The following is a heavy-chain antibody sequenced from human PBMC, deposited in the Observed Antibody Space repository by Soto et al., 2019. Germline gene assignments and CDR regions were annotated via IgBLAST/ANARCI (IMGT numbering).Heavy chain of an antibody. CDR3: AKMPYGDPRLDYFDY. V-gene: IGHV3-23*01. D-gene: IGHD4-17*01. CDR2: ISGSGGST. J-gene: IGHJ4*02. CDR1: GFTFSSYA. Sequence: PGGSLRLSCAASGFTFSSYAMSWVRQAPGKGLEWVSAISGSGGSTYYADSVKGRFTISRDNSKNTLYLQMNSLRAEDTAVYYCAKMPYGDPRLDYFDYWGQGTLVTVSS.